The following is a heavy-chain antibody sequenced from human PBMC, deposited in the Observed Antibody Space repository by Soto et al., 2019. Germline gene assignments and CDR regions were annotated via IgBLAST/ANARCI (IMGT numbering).Heavy chain of an antibody. CDR2: IKEDGSEK. CDR3: ARDFGGP. Sequence: EVQLVESGGGLVQPGGSLRLSCTASGFTFSSYWMNWVRQAPGKGLEWVGNIKEDGSEKFYVDSVKGRFTISRDNAKNSLYLYMNSRRVEDTAIYFCARDFGGPWGQGTLVTVSS. CDR1: GFTFSSYW. J-gene: IGHJ5*02. V-gene: IGHV3-7*05. D-gene: IGHD1-26*01.